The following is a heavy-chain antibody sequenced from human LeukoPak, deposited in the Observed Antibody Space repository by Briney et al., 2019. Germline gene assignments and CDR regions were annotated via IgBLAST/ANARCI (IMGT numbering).Heavy chain of an antibody. Sequence: SETLSLTCNVSGGSISGYHWSWIRQPPGKGLEWLGYIYYSGSSNYNPSLKSRVTMSVDTSKNQFSLTLRSVTAADTAVYFCARDRGYCGGDCYANDYWGQGTLVIVSS. CDR1: GGSISGYH. D-gene: IGHD2-21*01. J-gene: IGHJ4*02. CDR2: IYYSGSS. V-gene: IGHV4-59*12. CDR3: ARDRGYCGGDCYANDY.